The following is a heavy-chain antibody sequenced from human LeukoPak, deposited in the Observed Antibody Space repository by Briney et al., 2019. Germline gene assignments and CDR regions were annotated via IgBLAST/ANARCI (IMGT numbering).Heavy chain of an antibody. CDR3: AKDCAFWSGYGPPYSDY. CDR1: GFSFSSYS. D-gene: IGHD3-3*01. J-gene: IGHJ4*02. V-gene: IGHV3-48*04. Sequence: PGGSLRLSCAASGFSFSSYSMNWVRQAPGKGPEWVSYISPSSDTIKYADSVRGRFTISRDNAKNSLYLQVNSLAEDTAVYYCAKDCAFWSGYGPPYSDYWGQGTLVTVSS. CDR2: ISPSSDTI.